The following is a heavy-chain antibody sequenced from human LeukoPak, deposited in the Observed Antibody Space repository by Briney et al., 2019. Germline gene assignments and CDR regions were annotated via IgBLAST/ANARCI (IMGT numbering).Heavy chain of an antibody. CDR2: ISNSGST. Sequence: SETLSLTCTVSGGSIGGNSYWSWIRQPPGKGPEWIGHISNSGSTYYSPSLSSRVTISLDTSKNQFSLKLNSVTAADTAVYYCASYGDYNYFDFWGQGTLVTVSS. J-gene: IGHJ4*02. V-gene: IGHV4-59*12. CDR3: ASYGDYNYFDF. CDR1: GGSIGGNSY. D-gene: IGHD4-17*01.